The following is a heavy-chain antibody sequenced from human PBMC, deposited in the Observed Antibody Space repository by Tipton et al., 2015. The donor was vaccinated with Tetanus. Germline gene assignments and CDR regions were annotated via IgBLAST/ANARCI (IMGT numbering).Heavy chain of an antibody. CDR3: ARDFRSVLIAVAGTVFDY. CDR1: GYTFTSYG. V-gene: IGHV1-18*01. D-gene: IGHD6-19*01. CDR2: ISAYNGNT. Sequence: QSGPEVKKPGASVKVSCKASGYTFTSYGISWVRQAPGQGLEWMGWISAYNGNTNYAQKLQGRVTMTTDTSTSTAYMELRSLRSDDTAVYYCARDFRSVLIAVAGTVFDYWGQGTLVTVSS. J-gene: IGHJ4*02.